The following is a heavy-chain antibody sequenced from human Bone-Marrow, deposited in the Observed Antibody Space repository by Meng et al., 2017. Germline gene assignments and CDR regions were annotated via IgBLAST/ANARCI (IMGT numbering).Heavy chain of an antibody. J-gene: IGHJ6*02. CDR1: GFTFSSYA. Sequence: GESLKISCAASGFTFSSYAMHWVRQAPGKGLEWVAVISYDGSNKYYADSVKGRFTISRDNSKNTLYLQMNSLRAEDTAVYYCAREDSSGWSVTPCYYYGMDVWGQGTTVTVSS. CDR3: AREDSSGWSVTPCYYYGMDV. V-gene: IGHV3-30*01. CDR2: ISYDGSNK. D-gene: IGHD6-19*01.